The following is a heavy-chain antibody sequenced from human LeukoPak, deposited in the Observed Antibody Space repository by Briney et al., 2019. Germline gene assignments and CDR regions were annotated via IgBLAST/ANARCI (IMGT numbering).Heavy chain of an antibody. CDR2: ISSSGSYI. Sequence: GGSLRLSCAASGFTFSSYEMNWVRQAPGKGLEWVSYISSSGSYIYYADSVKGRFTISRDNAKNSLYLQMNSLRAEDTAVYYCARVMILTMVRGPLPPDYWGQGTLVTVSS. V-gene: IGHV3-21*05. D-gene: IGHD3-10*01. CDR3: ARVMILTMVRGPLPPDY. J-gene: IGHJ4*02. CDR1: GFTFSSYE.